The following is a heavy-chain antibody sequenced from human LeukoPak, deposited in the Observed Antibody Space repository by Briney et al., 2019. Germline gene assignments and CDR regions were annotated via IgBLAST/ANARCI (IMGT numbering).Heavy chain of an antibody. J-gene: IGHJ6*02. CDR1: GFTFSSYA. V-gene: IGHV3-23*01. D-gene: IGHD2-15*01. CDR2: ISGSGGST. Sequence: GGSLRLSCAASGFTFSSYAMSWVRQAPGKELEWVSAISGSGGSTYYADSVKGRFTISRDNSKNTLYLQMNSLRAEDTAVYYCARDASRYCSGGSCFDTYCYYGMDVWGQGTTVTVSS. CDR3: ARDASRYCSGGSCFDTYCYYGMDV.